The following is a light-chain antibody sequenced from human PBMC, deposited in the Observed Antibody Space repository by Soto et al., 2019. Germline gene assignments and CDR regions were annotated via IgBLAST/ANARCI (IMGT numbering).Light chain of an antibody. CDR3: SSFASRNTWV. V-gene: IGLV2-8*01. CDR2: EVT. J-gene: IGLJ3*02. CDR1: SSDVGAYNY. Sequence: QSALTQPPSASGSPGQSVTLSCTGTSSDVGAYNYVSWYQQHAGKAPKLAIYEVTKRPSGVPDRFSGSKSANTASLTVSGLQAEDEADYYCSSFASRNTWVFGGGTKLTVL.